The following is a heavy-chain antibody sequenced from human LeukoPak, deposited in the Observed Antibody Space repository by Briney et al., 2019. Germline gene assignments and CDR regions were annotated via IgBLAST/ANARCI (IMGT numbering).Heavy chain of an antibody. Sequence: SVKVSCKASGGTFSSYVISWVRQAPGQGLEWMGGIIPIFGTANYAQKFQGRVTITADESTSTAYMELRSLRSDDTAVYYCAREKYSGSYWSNYWGQGTLVTVSS. V-gene: IGHV1-69*01. CDR1: GGTFSSYV. J-gene: IGHJ4*02. D-gene: IGHD1-26*01. CDR2: IIPIFGTA. CDR3: AREKYSGSYWSNY.